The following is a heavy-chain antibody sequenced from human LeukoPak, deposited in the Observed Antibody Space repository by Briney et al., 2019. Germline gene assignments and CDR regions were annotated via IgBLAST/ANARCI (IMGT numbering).Heavy chain of an antibody. CDR2: ISSSSSYI. CDR1: GFTFSSYS. V-gene: IGHV3-21*01. D-gene: IGHD5-24*01. J-gene: IGHJ4*02. Sequence: GGSLRLSCAASGFTFSSYSMNWVRQAPGKGLEWVSSISSSSSYIYYADSVKGRFTISRDNAKNSLYLQMNSLRAEDTAVYCCARDPGEMATNPTISDYWGQGTLVTVSS. CDR3: ARDPGEMATNPTISDY.